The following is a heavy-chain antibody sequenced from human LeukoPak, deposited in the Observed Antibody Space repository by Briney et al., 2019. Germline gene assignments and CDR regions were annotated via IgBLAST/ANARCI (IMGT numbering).Heavy chain of an antibody. Sequence: GGSLRLSCVASGFTFSKYSMNWVSQGPGKGLEWVSTISSSSSYMYYADSVKGRFTISRDNAKNSLYLQMDSLRAEDTAVYYCARDGYNVDAFDIWGQGTMVTVSS. D-gene: IGHD5-24*01. J-gene: IGHJ3*02. CDR1: GFTFSKYS. V-gene: IGHV3-21*01. CDR3: ARDGYNVDAFDI. CDR2: ISSSSSYM.